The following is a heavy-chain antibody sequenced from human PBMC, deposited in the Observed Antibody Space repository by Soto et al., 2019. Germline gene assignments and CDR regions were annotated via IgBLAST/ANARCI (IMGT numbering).Heavy chain of an antibody. Sequence: QITLKESGPTLVKPTQTLTLTCTFSGFSLNTGGAGVGWIRQPPGKALEWLALIYWNEDKRYSPSLKSRLTITKDTYKNQVVLTMTNMDPVDTATDYCAHRGYGDYPRDNWFDPWGQGTLVTVSS. CDR3: AHRGYGDYPRDNWFDP. J-gene: IGHJ5*02. V-gene: IGHV2-5*01. CDR1: GFSLNTGGAG. D-gene: IGHD4-17*01. CDR2: IYWNEDK.